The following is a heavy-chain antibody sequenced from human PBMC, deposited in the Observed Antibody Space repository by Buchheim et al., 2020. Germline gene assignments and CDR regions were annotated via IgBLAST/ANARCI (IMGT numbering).Heavy chain of an antibody. CDR1: GFTFSSYG. CDR3: AKDRSTMVRGGGGTFDY. J-gene: IGHJ4*02. Sequence: QVQLVESGGGVVQPGRSLRLSCAASGFTFSSYGMHWVRQAPGKGPEWVAVISYDGSNKYYADSVKGRFTISRDNSKNTLYLQMNSLRAEDTAVYYCAKDRSTMVRGGGGTFDYWGQGTL. CDR2: ISYDGSNK. V-gene: IGHV3-30*18. D-gene: IGHD3-10*01.